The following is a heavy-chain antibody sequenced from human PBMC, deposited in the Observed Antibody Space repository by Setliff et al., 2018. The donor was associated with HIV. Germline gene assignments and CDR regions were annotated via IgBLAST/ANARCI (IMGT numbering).Heavy chain of an antibody. V-gene: IGHV1-8*02. CDR2: MSPNTGNT. Sequence: ASVKVSCKASGYKASGYTFTTYDFNWVRQATGQGLEWMGWMSPNTGNTGYVQKFQGRVTMTRNTSITTAYMEISSLRSEDTAVYYCAREESSIAARHYYYMDVWGKGTTVTVSS. D-gene: IGHD6-6*01. CDR3: AREESSIAARHYYYMDV. CDR1: GYTFTTYD. J-gene: IGHJ6*03.